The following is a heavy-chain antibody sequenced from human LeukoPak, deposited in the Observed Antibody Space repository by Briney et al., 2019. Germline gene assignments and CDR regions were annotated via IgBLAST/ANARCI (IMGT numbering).Heavy chain of an antibody. V-gene: IGHV1-18*01. CDR2: ISAYNGNT. CDR3: ARVSPPFTYYYDSSGYPDLYYFDY. Sequence: ASVNVSCKASGGTFSSYAISWVRQAPGQGLEWMGWISAYNGNTNYAQKLQGRVTMTTDTSTSTAYMELRSLRSDDTAVYYCARVSPPFTYYYDSSGYPDLYYFDYWGQGTLVTVSS. D-gene: IGHD3-22*01. J-gene: IGHJ4*02. CDR1: GGTFSSYA.